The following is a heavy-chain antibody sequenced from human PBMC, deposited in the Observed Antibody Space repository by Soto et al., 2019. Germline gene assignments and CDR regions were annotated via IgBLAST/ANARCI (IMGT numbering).Heavy chain of an antibody. V-gene: IGHV4-30-2*01. CDR1: GGSISSGGYT. D-gene: IGHD4-17*01. J-gene: IGHJ6*02. CDR2: TYHSGSP. Sequence: SETLSLTCAVSGGSISSGGYTRTWIRQPPGQGLEWIGYTYHSGSPYYNPSLKSRVTISVDRSKNQFSLKLSSVTAADTAVYYCARAHYGDYGYGMDVWGQGTTVTVSS. CDR3: ARAHYGDYGYGMDV.